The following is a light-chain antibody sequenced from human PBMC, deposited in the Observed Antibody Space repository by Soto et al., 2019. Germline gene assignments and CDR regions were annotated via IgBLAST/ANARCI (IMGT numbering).Light chain of an antibody. CDR3: QQYFGAPHT. Sequence: DIVMTQSPDSLAVSLGERATINCKSSQSVLYSSNNKNYLAWYQQKTGQPPKLLIVWASTRDAGVPDRFSGSGSGTDFTFNISSLQAEDVAVYYCQQYFGAPHTFGQGTKREIK. J-gene: IGKJ2*01. CDR1: QSVLYSSNNKNY. CDR2: WAS. V-gene: IGKV4-1*01.